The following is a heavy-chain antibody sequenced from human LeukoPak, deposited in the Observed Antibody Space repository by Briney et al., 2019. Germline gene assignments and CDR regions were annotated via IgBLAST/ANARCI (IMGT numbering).Heavy chain of an antibody. CDR3: ARDRYDSSGYYSDY. J-gene: IGHJ4*02. CDR2: IRNKAISDTT. D-gene: IGHD3-22*01. CDR1: GFTFSDHY. V-gene: IGHV3-72*01. Sequence: PGGSLRLSCAASGFTFSDHYMDWVRQAPGKGLEWVGRIRNKAISDTTEYAASVKGRFTISRDDSKNSLYLQMNSLRAEDTAVYYCARDRYDSSGYYSDYWGQGTLVTVSS.